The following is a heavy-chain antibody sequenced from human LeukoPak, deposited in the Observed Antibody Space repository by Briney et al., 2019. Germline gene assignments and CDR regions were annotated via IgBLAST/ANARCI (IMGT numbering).Heavy chain of an antibody. J-gene: IGHJ3*02. Sequence: GGSLRLSCAASGFAFNNHSMNWVRQAPGKGLEWLSYISSTTSSVYYADSVTGRFTISRDNGKNSLYLQMNSLRVEDTAVYYCARDTYYYGSGTYYRAFDIWGQGTMVTVSS. D-gene: IGHD3-10*01. V-gene: IGHV3-48*04. CDR3: ARDTYYYGSGTYYRAFDI. CDR1: GFAFNNHS. CDR2: ISSTTSSV.